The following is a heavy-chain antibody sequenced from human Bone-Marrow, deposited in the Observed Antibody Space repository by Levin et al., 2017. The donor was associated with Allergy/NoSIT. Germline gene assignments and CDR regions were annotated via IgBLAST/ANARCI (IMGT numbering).Heavy chain of an antibody. Sequence: GGSLRLSCAASGFTFSDYAMSWVRQAPGKGLEWVSSIIDNGGNIYYADSVEGRFTISRDDSKKTLYLQMNSLRAEDTAIYYCAKDSGDYDFFDCWGQGTLVTVSS. V-gene: IGHV3-23*01. D-gene: IGHD3-16*01. CDR1: GFTFSDYA. CDR3: AKDSGDYDFFDC. J-gene: IGHJ4*02. CDR2: IIDNGGNI.